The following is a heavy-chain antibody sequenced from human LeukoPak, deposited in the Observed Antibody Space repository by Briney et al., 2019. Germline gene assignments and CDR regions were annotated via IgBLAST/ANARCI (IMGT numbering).Heavy chain of an antibody. Sequence: PGGSLRLSCAASGFTFSSYSMNWVRQAPGKGLEWVSYISSSSSTIYYADSVKGRFTISRDNAKNSLYLQMNSLRAEDTAVYYCARDVRIYYYDSSPDYWGQGTLVTVSS. J-gene: IGHJ4*02. CDR3: ARDVRIYYYDSSPDY. D-gene: IGHD3-22*01. CDR1: GFTFSSYS. V-gene: IGHV3-48*01. CDR2: ISSSSSTI.